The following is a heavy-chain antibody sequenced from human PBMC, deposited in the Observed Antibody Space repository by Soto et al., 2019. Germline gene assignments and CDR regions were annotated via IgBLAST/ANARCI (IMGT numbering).Heavy chain of an antibody. J-gene: IGHJ4*02. D-gene: IGHD4-17*01. CDR2: ISAYNGNT. CDR1: GYTFTSYG. V-gene: IGHV1-18*01. Sequence: QVQLVQSGAEVKKPGASVKVSCKASGYTFTSYGISWVRQAPGQGLERMGWISAYNGNTNYAQKLQGRVTMTTDTSTSTAYMELRSLRSDDTAVYYCARDSATTTVGAVPDYWGQGTLVTVSS. CDR3: ARDSATTTVGAVPDY.